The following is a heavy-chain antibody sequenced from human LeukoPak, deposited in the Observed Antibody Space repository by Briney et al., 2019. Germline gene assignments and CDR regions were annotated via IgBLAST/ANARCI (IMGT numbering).Heavy chain of an antibody. CDR1: GGSISSSSFY. D-gene: IGHD6-19*01. CDR3: ARHGSDKTFDY. J-gene: IGHJ4*02. CDR2: IYYSGST. Sequence: PSETLSLTCTVSGGSISSSSFYWGWIRQPTGKWLEWIGSIYYSGSTYYNPSLKSRVTISVDTSKNQFSLKLSSVTAADTAVYYCARHGSDKTFDYWGQGTLVTVSS. V-gene: IGHV4-39*01.